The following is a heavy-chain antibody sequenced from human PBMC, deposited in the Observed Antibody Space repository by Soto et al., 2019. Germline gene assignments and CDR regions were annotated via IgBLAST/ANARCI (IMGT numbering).Heavy chain of an antibody. Sequence: ASVKVSCKASGYTFTSYDINWVRQATGQGLEWMGWMNPNSGNTGYAQKLQGRITMTRNTSISTAYMELSSLRSEDTAVYYCARVGAGGAYYYYGMDVWGQGTTVTVSS. J-gene: IGHJ6*02. V-gene: IGHV1-8*01. CDR2: MNPNSGNT. D-gene: IGHD3-16*01. CDR1: GYTFTSYD. CDR3: ARVGAGGAYYYYGMDV.